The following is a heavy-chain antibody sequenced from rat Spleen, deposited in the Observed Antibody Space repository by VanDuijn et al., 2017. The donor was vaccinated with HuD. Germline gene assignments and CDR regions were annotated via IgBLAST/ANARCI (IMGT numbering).Heavy chain of an antibody. J-gene: IGHJ3*01. Sequence: EVQLVESDGGLVQPGRSLKLSCAASGFIFSDYYVAWVRQAPTKGLEWVASITTSGGNTYYRDSVKGRFTLSRDNAKSTLYLQMGSLRSEDTATYYCTTDSGVTLLAYWGQGTLVTVSS. D-gene: IGHD4-5*01. CDR1: GFIFSDYY. V-gene: IGHV5-27*01. CDR2: ITTSGGNT. CDR3: TTDSGVTLLAY.